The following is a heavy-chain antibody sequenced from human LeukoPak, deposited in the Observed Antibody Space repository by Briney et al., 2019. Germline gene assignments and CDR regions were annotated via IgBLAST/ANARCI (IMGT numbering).Heavy chain of an antibody. CDR1: GFTFSSNW. D-gene: IGHD3-10*01. Sequence: GSLRLSCAASGFTFSSNWMHWVRQVLGKGLVWVSRISGDGSTIDYADSVRARFTISRDNAKNTVYLQMNSLRAEDTAVYYCAKHRMARRVIMDYYFDDWGQGTLVTVSS. J-gene: IGHJ4*02. CDR2: ISGDGSTI. V-gene: IGHV3-74*01. CDR3: AKHRMARRVIMDYYFDD.